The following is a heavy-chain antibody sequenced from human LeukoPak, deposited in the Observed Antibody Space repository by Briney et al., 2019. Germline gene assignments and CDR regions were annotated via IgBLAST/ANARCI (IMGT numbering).Heavy chain of an antibody. CDR2: ISVYNGDT. CDR1: GYIFTSYG. V-gene: IGHV1-18*01. J-gene: IGHJ4*02. CDR3: ARDYPVISAPGASDF. Sequence: GASVKVSCKASGYIFTSYGISWVRQAPGRGLEWMGWISVYNGDTTYAQKLQGRVTLTTDTSTTTAYMELRSLRYDDTAVYYCARDYPVISAPGASDFWGQGTLVTVSS. D-gene: IGHD4-23*01.